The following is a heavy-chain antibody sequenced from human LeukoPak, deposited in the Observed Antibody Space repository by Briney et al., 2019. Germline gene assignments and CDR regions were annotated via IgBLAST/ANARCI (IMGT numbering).Heavy chain of an antibody. Sequence: SETLSLTCTVSGGSVSSGSYYWSWIRQPPGKGLEWIGYIYYSGSTNYNPSLKSRVTISVDTSKNQFSLKLSPVTAADTAVYYCARDLQVRRYYGSGSYYYFDYWGQGTLVTVSS. CDR2: IYYSGST. CDR3: ARDLQVRRYYGSGSYYYFDY. D-gene: IGHD3-10*01. CDR1: GGSVSSGSYY. J-gene: IGHJ4*02. V-gene: IGHV4-61*01.